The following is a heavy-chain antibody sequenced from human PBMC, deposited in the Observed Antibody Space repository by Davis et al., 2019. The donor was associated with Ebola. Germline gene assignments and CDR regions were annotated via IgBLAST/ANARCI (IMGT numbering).Heavy chain of an antibody. D-gene: IGHD3-22*01. V-gene: IGHV3-7*01. Sequence: GESLKISCAASGSTFSSHWMSWFSQASGKALEWAATIKQDGSEKYYADSVMGRLTISRDNAKNSLYLQMNSLRAEDTAVYYCARTLFITMIPDWGQVTLDTVAS. CDR3: ARTLFITMIPD. CDR2: IKQDGSEK. J-gene: IGHJ4*02. CDR1: GSTFSSHW.